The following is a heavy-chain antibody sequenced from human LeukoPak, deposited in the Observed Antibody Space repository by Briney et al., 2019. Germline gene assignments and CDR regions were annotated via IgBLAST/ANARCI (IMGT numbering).Heavy chain of an antibody. CDR1: GYTLTELS. CDR3: ATAGPYSGSYYAFDI. Sequence: ASVKVSCKVSGYTLTELSMHWVRQAPGKGLEWMGGFGPEDGETIYAQKFQGRVTMTEDTSTDTAYMELSSLRSEDTAVYYCATAGPYSGSYYAFDIWGQGTMVTDSS. V-gene: IGHV1-24*01. J-gene: IGHJ3*02. CDR2: FGPEDGET. D-gene: IGHD1-26*01.